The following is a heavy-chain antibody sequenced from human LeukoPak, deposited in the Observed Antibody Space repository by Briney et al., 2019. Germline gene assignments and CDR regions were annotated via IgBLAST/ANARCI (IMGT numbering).Heavy chain of an antibody. V-gene: IGHV1-8*01. Sequence: ASVKVSCKASGYTFSNYDINWVRQATGHGLEWMGWMNPKSGSTGYAQKFQGRVTMTRDTSTSTVYMELSSLRSEDTAVYYCARDQTRGRGGGRYYYGMDVWGQGTTVTVSS. CDR1: GYTFSNYD. CDR2: MNPKSGST. D-gene: IGHD2-15*01. J-gene: IGHJ6*02. CDR3: ARDQTRGRGGGRYYYGMDV.